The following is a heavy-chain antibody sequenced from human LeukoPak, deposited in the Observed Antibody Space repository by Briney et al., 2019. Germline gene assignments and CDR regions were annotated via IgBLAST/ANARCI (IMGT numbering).Heavy chain of an antibody. CDR1: GGSLSGYY. CDR2: INHSGST. D-gene: IGHD2-15*01. Sequence: PSETLSLTCAVYGGSLSGYYWSWIRQPPGKGLEWIGEINHSGSTNYNPSLKSRVTISVDTSKNQFSLKLSSVTAADTAVYYCARVQGGNSGYELGYCSGGSCYRGNYFDYWGQGTLVTVSS. V-gene: IGHV4-34*01. J-gene: IGHJ4*02. CDR3: ARVQGGNSGYELGYCSGGSCYRGNYFDY.